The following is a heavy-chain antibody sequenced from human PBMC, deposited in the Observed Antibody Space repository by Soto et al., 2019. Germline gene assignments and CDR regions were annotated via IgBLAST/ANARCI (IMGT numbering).Heavy chain of an antibody. CDR2: IYYSGST. CDR3: ARFPYYDILTGYLSPYYYGMDV. D-gene: IGHD3-9*01. J-gene: IGHJ6*02. CDR1: GGSVSSGSYY. Sequence: LSLTCTVSGGSVSSGSYYWSWIRQPPGKGLEWIGYIYYSGSTNYNPSLKSRVTISVDTSKNQFSLKLSSVTAADTAVYYCARFPYYDILTGYLSPYYYGMDVWGQGTTVTVSS. V-gene: IGHV4-61*01.